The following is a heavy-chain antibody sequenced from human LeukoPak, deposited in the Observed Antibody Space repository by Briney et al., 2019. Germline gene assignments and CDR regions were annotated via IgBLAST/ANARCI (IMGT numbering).Heavy chain of an antibody. J-gene: IGHJ4*02. V-gene: IGHV1-8*03. D-gene: IGHD3-22*01. Sequence: GASVKVSCKASGYTFTSNHINWVRQAAGQGLEWMGWINPKSGNRGYAQNFQGRATISSDTSISTIYMEVSSLRSEDTAVYYCVRVGPQGISGYFDWGQGTQVTVSS. CDR3: VRVGPQGISGYFD. CDR1: GYTFTSNH. CDR2: INPKSGNR.